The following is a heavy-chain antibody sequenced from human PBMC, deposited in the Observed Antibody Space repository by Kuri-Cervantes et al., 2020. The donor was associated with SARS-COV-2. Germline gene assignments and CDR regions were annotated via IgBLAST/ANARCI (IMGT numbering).Heavy chain of an antibody. D-gene: IGHD4-11*01. CDR1: GFSLTSNGVC. CDR2: IDSDDDK. V-gene: IGHV2-70*11. CDR3: ARVQATTVIADF. J-gene: IGHJ4*02. Sequence: SDPTLVKPTQTLTLTCTFSGFSLTSNGVCVSWLRQPPGRALEWLARIDSDDDKYYSTSLRTRLIISKDTSKNQVVLTMTNVNPVDTATYYCARVQATTVIADFWGQGTLVTVSS.